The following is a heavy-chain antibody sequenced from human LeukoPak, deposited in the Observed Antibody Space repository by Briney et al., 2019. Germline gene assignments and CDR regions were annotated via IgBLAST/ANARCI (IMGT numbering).Heavy chain of an antibody. J-gene: IGHJ4*02. V-gene: IGHV1-2*02. Sequence: ASVKVSCKTSGHTFIDYYTHWVRQAPGQGLEWMGWINPNSAATNYAQRFRGRVTMTRDTSISTAYMELSRLTSDDTAVYYCARIRGGNNYHFDYWGQGTLVTVSS. CDR1: GHTFIDYY. CDR3: ARIRGGNNYHFDY. D-gene: IGHD1-26*01. CDR2: INPNSAAT.